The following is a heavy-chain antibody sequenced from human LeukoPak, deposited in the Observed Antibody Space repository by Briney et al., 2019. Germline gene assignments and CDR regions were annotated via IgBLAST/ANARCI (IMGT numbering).Heavy chain of an antibody. CDR2: INHSGST. J-gene: IGHJ4*02. Sequence: SETLSLTCAVYGESFSGYYWSWIRQSPGKGLEWIGEINHSGSTNYNPSLKSRVTISMDTSKNQLSLKLTSVTAADTAMYYCARISGFGDPFDYWGQGTLVTVSS. CDR1: GESFSGYY. CDR3: ARISGFGDPFDY. D-gene: IGHD3-10*01. V-gene: IGHV4-34*01.